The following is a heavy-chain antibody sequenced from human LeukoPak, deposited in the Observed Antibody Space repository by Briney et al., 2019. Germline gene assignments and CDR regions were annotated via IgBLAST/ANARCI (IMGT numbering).Heavy chain of an antibody. CDR2: INWNGGST. CDR3: ARDRGQHSSSWSPDEAFDI. Sequence: GGSLRLSCAASGFTSSSYWMHWVRQAPGKGLEWVSAINWNGGSTGYADSVKGRFTISRDNAKNFLYLQMNSLGAEDTALYYCARDRGQHSSSWSPDEAFDIWGQGTMVTVS. V-gene: IGHV3-20*04. J-gene: IGHJ3*02. CDR1: GFTSSSYW. D-gene: IGHD6-13*01.